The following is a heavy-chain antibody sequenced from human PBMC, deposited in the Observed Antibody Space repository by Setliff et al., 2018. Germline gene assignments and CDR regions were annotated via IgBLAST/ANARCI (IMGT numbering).Heavy chain of an antibody. J-gene: IGHJ4*02. CDR2: IKQDGSEK. CDR1: GFTFSSYW. CDR3: ARDGGEY. V-gene: IGHV3-7*01. D-gene: IGHD3-16*01. Sequence: HPGGSLRLSCAASGFTFSSYWISWVRQAPGKGLEWVANIKQDGSEKYYVDSVKGRFTISRDNAKNSLYLQMNSLRAEDTAVYYCARDGGEYWGQGTLVTVSS.